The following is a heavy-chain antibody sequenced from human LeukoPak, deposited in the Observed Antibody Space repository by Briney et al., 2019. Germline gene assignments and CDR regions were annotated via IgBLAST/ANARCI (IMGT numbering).Heavy chain of an antibody. CDR2: IYYNGST. V-gene: IGHV4-59*08. D-gene: IGHD5-12*01. CDR3: ARHAESGYDRFDL. J-gene: IGHJ5*02. CDR1: GGSISSYY. Sequence: SETLSLTCSVSGGSISSYYWSWIRQPPGKGLEWFGYIYYNGSTNYKSPLKSRVTMSGDTSKNQFSLELRSVTAADTAVYYCARHAESGYDRFDLWGQGTLVTVSS.